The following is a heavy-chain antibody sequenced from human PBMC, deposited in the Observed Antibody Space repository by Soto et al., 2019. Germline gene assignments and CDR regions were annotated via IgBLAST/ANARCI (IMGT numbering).Heavy chain of an antibody. Sequence: TLSLTCTVSGGSISSYYWSWIRQPPGKGLEWIGYIYYSGSTNYNPSLKSQVTISVDTSKNQFSLKLSSVTAADTAVYYCARDRGVPAALDVWGKGTTVTVSS. V-gene: IGHV4-59*01. D-gene: IGHD2-2*01. CDR2: IYYSGST. CDR3: ARDRGVPAALDV. J-gene: IGHJ6*04. CDR1: GGSISSYY.